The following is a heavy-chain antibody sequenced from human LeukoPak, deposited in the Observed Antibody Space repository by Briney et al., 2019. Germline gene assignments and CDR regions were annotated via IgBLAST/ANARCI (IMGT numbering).Heavy chain of an antibody. D-gene: IGHD3-22*01. CDR1: GGSISSSSYY. CDR3: ARASYSYDINGWVPFDY. V-gene: IGHV4-39*07. CDR2: IYYSGST. J-gene: IGHJ4*02. Sequence: SETLSLTCTVSGGSISSSSYYWGWIRQPPGTGLEWIGSIYYSGSTYYNPSLKSRVTISVDTSKNQFSLRLSSMTAADTAVYYCARASYSYDINGWVPFDYWGQGTLVTVSS.